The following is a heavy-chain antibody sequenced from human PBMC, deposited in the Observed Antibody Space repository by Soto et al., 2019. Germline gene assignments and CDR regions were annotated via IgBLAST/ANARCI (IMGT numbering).Heavy chain of an antibody. CDR2: INPSGGST. Sequence: QVQLVQSGAEVKKPGASVKVSCKASGYTFTSYYMHWVRQAPGQGLEWMGIINPSGGSTSYAQKFQGRVTMTRDTSTSTVYMELSSLRSEDTAVYYCASSGIVVVPAAMRGDWFDPWGQGTLVTVSS. CDR3: ASSGIVVVPAAMRGDWFDP. J-gene: IGHJ5*02. V-gene: IGHV1-46*01. D-gene: IGHD2-2*01. CDR1: GYTFTSYY.